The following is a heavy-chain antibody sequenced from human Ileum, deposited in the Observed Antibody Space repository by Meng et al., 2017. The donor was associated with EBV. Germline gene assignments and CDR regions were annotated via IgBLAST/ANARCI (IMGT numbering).Heavy chain of an antibody. J-gene: IGHJ4*02. V-gene: IGHV4-4*02. D-gene: IGHD2-8*01. CDR2: IHHTRGP. CDR1: GDSISNEHW. CDR3: ASNGAFSLDH. Sequence: QGQRWGSGPGSVGPSGTLSLTCSVSGDSISNEHWWSWVRQSPGKGLEWIGEIHHTRGPNYNPSLKSRVIISVDKSNNHFSLRLSAVTAADTAVHYCASNGAFSLDHWGQGTLVTVSS.